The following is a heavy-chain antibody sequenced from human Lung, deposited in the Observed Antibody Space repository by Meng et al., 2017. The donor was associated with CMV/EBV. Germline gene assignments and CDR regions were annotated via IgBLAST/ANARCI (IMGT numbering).Heavy chain of an antibody. CDR2: ISSSGSTI. CDR1: GFTFSSYE. V-gene: IGHV3-48*03. Sequence: GESXKISXAASGFTFSSYEMNWVRQAPGKGLEWISYISSSGSTIYYADSVKGRFTISRDYAKNSLYLQMNSLRAEDTAVYYCARQLADTLLAHYYYYGMDVWGQGTTVTVSS. D-gene: IGHD5-18*01. CDR3: ARQLADTLLAHYYYYGMDV. J-gene: IGHJ6*02.